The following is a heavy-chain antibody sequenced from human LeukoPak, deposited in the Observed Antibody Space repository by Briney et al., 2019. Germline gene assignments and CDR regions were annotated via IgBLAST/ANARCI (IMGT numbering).Heavy chain of an antibody. CDR1: GFTFSSYE. CDR2: ISHDGGSK. CDR3: ARGSYSSGWCDVFDI. D-gene: IGHD6-19*01. Sequence: GGSLRLSCVASGFTFSSYEMNWIRHAPGKGLEWVAAISHDGGSKYYADSVKGRFTISRDNPQNTVYLQINSLEYEDMAVYYCARGSYSSGWCDVFDIWGQGTMVTISS. J-gene: IGHJ3*02. V-gene: IGHV3-30*04.